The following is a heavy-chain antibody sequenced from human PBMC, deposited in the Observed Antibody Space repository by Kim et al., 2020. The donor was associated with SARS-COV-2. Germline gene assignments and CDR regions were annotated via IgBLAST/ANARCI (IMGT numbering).Heavy chain of an antibody. J-gene: IGHJ4*02. D-gene: IGHD2-2*01. V-gene: IGHV1-8*01. CDR3: ARALYCTSTSCYVNFDY. CDR1: GYTFTSYD. Sequence: ASVKVSCKASGYTFTSYDIIWVRQATGQGLEWMGWMNANSGSTGYAQKFQVRITMTRNTSISTAYMELSSLTSDDTAVYYCARALYCTSTSCYVNFDYWGQGALVTVSS. CDR2: MNANSGST.